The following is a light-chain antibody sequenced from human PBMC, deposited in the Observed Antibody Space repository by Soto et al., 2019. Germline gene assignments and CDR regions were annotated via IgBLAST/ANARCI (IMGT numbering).Light chain of an antibody. V-gene: IGLV1-44*01. CDR1: SFNIGSNN. Sequence: QSVLPQPSSASGTPGQRVTISCSGSSFNIGSNNVNWYQQLPGTAPKLLIYSNNQRPSGVPDRFSGSKSGTSASLAISGLQSEDEADYYCSAYAGSDNTVFGTGTKLTV. CDR2: SNN. J-gene: IGLJ1*01. CDR3: SAYAGSDNTV.